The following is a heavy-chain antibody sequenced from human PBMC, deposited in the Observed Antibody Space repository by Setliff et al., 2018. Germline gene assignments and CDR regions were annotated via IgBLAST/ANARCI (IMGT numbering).Heavy chain of an antibody. CDR3: AASVGGAPYYYGLDV. V-gene: IGHV1-69*06. Sequence: SVKVSCKASGDTFSTYALSWVRQAPGQGLEWMGGIIPLLETAKYAQKFQGRVTITADKSTSTGYMELSSLRSEDTALYSCAASVGGAPYYYGLDVWGQGTTVTVSS. CDR2: IIPLLETA. J-gene: IGHJ6*02. CDR1: GDTFSTYA. D-gene: IGHD1-26*01.